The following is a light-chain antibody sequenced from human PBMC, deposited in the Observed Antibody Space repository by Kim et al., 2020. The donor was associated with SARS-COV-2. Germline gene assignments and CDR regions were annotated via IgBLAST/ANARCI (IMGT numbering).Light chain of an antibody. Sequence: APGTTAGLTGGGNNIGTKSVHWYQQRPGQAPLLVIFYDSDRPSGIPERFSGSNSGNTATLTISGVEAGDEADYFCQLWDSSSDQWIFGGGTKLTVL. CDR2: YDS. V-gene: IGLV3-21*01. J-gene: IGLJ2*01. CDR3: QLWDSSSDQWI. CDR1: NIGTKS.